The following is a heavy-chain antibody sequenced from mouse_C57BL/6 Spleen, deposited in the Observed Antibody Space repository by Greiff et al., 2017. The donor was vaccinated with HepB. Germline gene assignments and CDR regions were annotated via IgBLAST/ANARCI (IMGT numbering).Heavy chain of an antibody. V-gene: IGHV14-3*01. Sequence: EVQLQQSVAELVRPGASVKLSCTASGFNIKNTYMHWVKQRPEQGLEWIGRIDPANGNTKYAPKFQGKATITADPSSNTAYLQLSSLTAEDTAIYYWARAPSYYDGSSYGFDYWGQGTTLTVSS. CDR3: ARAPSYYDGSSYGFDY. J-gene: IGHJ2*01. D-gene: IGHD1-1*01. CDR2: IDPANGNT. CDR1: GFNIKNTY.